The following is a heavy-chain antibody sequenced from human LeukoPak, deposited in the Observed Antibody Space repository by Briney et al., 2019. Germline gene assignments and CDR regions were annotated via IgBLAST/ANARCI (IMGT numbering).Heavy chain of an antibody. CDR2: IDQDGSEK. D-gene: IGHD4-17*01. V-gene: IGHV3-7*03. CDR3: ATERTHYGDYQDYFDY. CDR1: GFTFSSYW. J-gene: IGHJ4*01. Sequence: PGGSLRLSCEASGFTFSSYWMNWVRQVPGKGLEWVANIDQDGSEKYYADSVRGRFTISRNNIKKSLYLQMSSLRVEDTAVYYCATERTHYGDYQDYFDYWGPGSLVTVSS.